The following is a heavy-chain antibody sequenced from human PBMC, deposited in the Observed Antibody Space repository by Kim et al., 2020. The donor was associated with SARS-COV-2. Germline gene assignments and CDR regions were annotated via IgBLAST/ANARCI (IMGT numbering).Heavy chain of an antibody. Sequence: VKGRFTISRDNSKNTLYLQMGSLRAEDMAVYFCARGTYSSGWYSYYGMDVWGQGTTVTVSS. J-gene: IGHJ6*02. CDR3: ARGTYSSGWYSYYGMDV. D-gene: IGHD6-19*01. V-gene: IGHV3-64*01.